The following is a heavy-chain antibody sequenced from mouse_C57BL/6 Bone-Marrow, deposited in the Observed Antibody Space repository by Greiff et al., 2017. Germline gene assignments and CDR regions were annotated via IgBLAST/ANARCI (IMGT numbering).Heavy chain of an antibody. CDR3: AREGDYYGSSYGY. J-gene: IGHJ2*01. CDR2: IYPRRGNT. Sequence: VQRVESGAELARPGASVKLSCKASGYTFTSYGISWVKQRTGQGLEWIGEIYPRRGNTYYNEKFKGKATLTADKSSSTAYMELRSLTSEDSAVYFCAREGDYYGSSYGYWGQGTTLTVSS. D-gene: IGHD1-1*01. CDR1: GYTFTSYG. V-gene: IGHV1-81*01.